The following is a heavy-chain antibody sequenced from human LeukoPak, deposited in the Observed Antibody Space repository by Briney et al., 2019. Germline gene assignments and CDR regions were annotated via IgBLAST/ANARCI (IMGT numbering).Heavy chain of an antibody. CDR3: ATATTQYDAFDI. V-gene: IGHV1-8*01. Sequence: ASVKVSCKASGYTFTSYDINWVRQATGQGLEWMGWMNPNSGNTGYAQKFQGRVTMTRNTSISTAYMELSSLRSEGTAVYYCATATTQYDAFDIWGQGTMVTVSS. J-gene: IGHJ3*02. CDR1: GYTFTSYD. CDR2: MNPNSGNT. D-gene: IGHD5-12*01.